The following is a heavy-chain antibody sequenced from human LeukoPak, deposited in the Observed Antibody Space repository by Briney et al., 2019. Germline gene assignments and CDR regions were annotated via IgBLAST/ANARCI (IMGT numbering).Heavy chain of an antibody. D-gene: IGHD3-10*01. V-gene: IGHV3-9*01. J-gene: IGHJ4*02. CDR2: IRLNSGSI. CDR3: AKDIDYYGSGSFDY. CDR1: GFTFDDYA. Sequence: PGRSLRLSRAPSGFTFDDYAMHWVRQPPRKGLEWVTGIRLNSGSIGYADSVKGRFTISRDNAKNSLYLQMNSLRAEDTALYYCAKDIDYYGSGSFDYWGQGTLVTVSS.